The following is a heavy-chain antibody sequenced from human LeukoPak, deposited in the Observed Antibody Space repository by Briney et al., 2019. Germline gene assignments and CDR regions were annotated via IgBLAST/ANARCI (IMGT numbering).Heavy chain of an antibody. CDR1: GGTFSSYA. V-gene: IGHV1-69*01. Sequence: ASVKVSCKASGGTFSSYAISWVRQAPGQGLEWMGGIIPIFGTANYAQKFQGRVTITADESTSTAYMELSSLRSEDTAVYYCARDSGSYHEKDYWGQGTLVTVSS. D-gene: IGHD1-26*01. J-gene: IGHJ4*02. CDR3: ARDSGSYHEKDY. CDR2: IIPIFGTA.